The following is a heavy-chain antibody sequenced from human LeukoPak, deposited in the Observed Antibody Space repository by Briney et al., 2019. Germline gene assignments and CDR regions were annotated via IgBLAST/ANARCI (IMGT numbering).Heavy chain of an antibody. CDR1: GFTLSSYS. V-gene: IGHV3-21*01. CDR2: ISSSSSYI. J-gene: IGHJ4*02. CDR3: ARGTGPYSGYDSEFDY. D-gene: IGHD5-12*01. Sequence: GASLTLSYPPSGFTLSSYSINWVSHAPGEGLECVSSISSSSSYIYYADSVKGRFTTSRDNAKNSLYLQMNSLRAEDTAVYYCARGTGPYSGYDSEFDYWGQGTLVTVSS.